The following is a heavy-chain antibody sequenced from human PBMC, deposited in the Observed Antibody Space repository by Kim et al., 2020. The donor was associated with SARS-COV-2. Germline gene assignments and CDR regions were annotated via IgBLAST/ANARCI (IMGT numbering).Heavy chain of an antibody. V-gene: IGHV3-11*04. CDR2: ISRGGSTT. CDR1: GFTFSDHY. D-gene: IGHD5-12*01. Sequence: GGSLRLSCAASGFTFSDHYMTWIRQAPGKGLEWISSISRGGSTTQYADSVRGRFTISRDNAKNSLFLQMNSLTAEDTAVYYCARSRVYTGYDTVDNWGQGTLVTVSS. J-gene: IGHJ4*02. CDR3: ARSRVYTGYDTVDN.